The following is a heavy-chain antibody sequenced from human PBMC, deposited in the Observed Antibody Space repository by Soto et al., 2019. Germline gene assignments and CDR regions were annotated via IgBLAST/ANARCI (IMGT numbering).Heavy chain of an antibody. Sequence: GASVKVSCKESGYTLIMYFIHWKRQAPVQVLEWMGLINPIGGSTTYAQKFQGRVTMTWDTSSSTVYMDLSSLISEDSAVYYCARSPYSSGYYYAIDYWGQGTQVTVSS. CDR1: GYTLIMYF. CDR3: ARSPYSSGYYYAIDY. CDR2: INPIGGST. J-gene: IGHJ4*02. D-gene: IGHD3-22*01. V-gene: IGHV1-46*01.